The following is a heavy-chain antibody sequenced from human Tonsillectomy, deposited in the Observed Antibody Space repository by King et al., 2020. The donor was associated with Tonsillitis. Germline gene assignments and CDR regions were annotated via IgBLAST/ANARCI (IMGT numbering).Heavy chain of an antibody. CDR2: ISAYNGNT. V-gene: IGHV1-18*01. Sequence: LQLVQSGAEVKKPGASVKVSCKASGYTFTSYGISWVRQAPGQGLEWMGWISAYNGNTNYAQKLQGRVTMTTDTSTSTAYMELRSLRSDDTAVYYCARDGPSDRSGYYLLYYYYYMDVWGKGTTVTVSS. CDR1: GYTFTSYG. D-gene: IGHD3-22*01. J-gene: IGHJ6*03. CDR3: ARDGPSDRSGYYLLYYYYYMDV.